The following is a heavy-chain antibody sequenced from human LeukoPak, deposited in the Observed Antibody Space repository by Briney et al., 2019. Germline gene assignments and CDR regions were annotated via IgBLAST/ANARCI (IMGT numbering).Heavy chain of an antibody. Sequence: SETLSLTCTVSGGSISSYYWSWIRQPPGKGLEWIGYIYYSGSTYYNPSLKSRVTISVDTSKNQFSLKLSSVTAADTAVYYCARHGGYCSSTSCYAHGAFDIWGQGTMVTVSS. CDR1: GGSISSYY. CDR2: IYYSGST. V-gene: IGHV4-59*08. CDR3: ARHGGYCSSTSCYAHGAFDI. D-gene: IGHD2-2*01. J-gene: IGHJ3*02.